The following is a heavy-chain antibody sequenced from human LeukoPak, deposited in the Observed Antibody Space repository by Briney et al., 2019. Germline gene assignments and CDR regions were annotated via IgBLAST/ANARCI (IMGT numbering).Heavy chain of an antibody. J-gene: IGHJ6*04. CDR3: ARGSTGTEYYYYYYCMDV. CDR2: IYHSGST. D-gene: IGHD1-1*01. Sequence: SETLSLTCAVSGCSISSSNWWSWVRQPPGKGLEWIGEIYHSGSTNYNPSLKSRVTISVDKSKNQFSLKLSSVTAADTAVYYCARGSTGTEYYYYYYCMDVWGKGTTVTVSS. CDR1: GCSISSSNW. V-gene: IGHV4-4*02.